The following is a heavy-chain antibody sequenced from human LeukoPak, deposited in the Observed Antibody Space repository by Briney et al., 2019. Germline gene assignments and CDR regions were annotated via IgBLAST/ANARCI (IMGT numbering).Heavy chain of an antibody. CDR3: ATRIAAVGAFWIDP. CDR1: GGSFSGYY. D-gene: IGHD6-13*01. J-gene: IGHJ5*02. CDR2: INHSGST. Sequence: SETLSLTCAVYGGSFSGYYWSWIRQPPGKGLEWIGEINHSGSTNYNPSLKSRVTISVDTSKNQFSLKLSSVTAADTAVYYCATRIAAVGAFWIDPWGQGTLVTVSS. V-gene: IGHV4-34*01.